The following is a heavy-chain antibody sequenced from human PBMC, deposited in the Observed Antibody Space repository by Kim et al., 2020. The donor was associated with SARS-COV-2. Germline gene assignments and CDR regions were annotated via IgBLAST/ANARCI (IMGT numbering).Heavy chain of an antibody. CDR2: IKSKTDGGTT. Sequence: GGSLRLSCAASGFTFSNAWMSWVRQAPGKGLEWVGRIKSKTDGGTTDYAAPVKGRFTISRDDSKNTLYLQMNSLKTEDTAVYYCTTQEEDGSGSYYYYYYYGMDVWGQGTTVTVSS. V-gene: IGHV3-15*01. CDR1: GFTFSNAW. CDR3: TTQEEDGSGSYYYYYYYGMDV. J-gene: IGHJ6*02. D-gene: IGHD3-10*01.